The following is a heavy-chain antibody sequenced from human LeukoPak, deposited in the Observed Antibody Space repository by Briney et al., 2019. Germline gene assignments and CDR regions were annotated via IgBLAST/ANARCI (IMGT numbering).Heavy chain of an antibody. CDR1: GYTFTGYY. V-gene: IGHV1-2*02. J-gene: IGHJ4*02. CDR2: INPNSGGT. D-gene: IGHD2-2*02. CDR3: TIVVVPAAIQPIDY. Sequence: ASVKVSCKASGYTFTGYYMHWVRQAPGQGLEWMGWINPNSGGTNYAQKFQGRVTMTRDTSISTAYMELSRLRSDDTAVSYCTIVVVPAAIQPIDYWGQGTLVTVSS.